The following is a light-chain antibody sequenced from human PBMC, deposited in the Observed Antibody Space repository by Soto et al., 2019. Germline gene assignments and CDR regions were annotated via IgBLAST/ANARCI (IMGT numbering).Light chain of an antibody. Sequence: EVVMTQSPATVSVSPGEGVTLSCRASQTISNDLAWYQQKPGQAPRLLIYGASTRATGVPARFSGGGSGTEFTLTISSLQSEDFAFYYCQQNNKWPPVTFGGGNKV. CDR3: QQNNKWPPVT. V-gene: IGKV3-15*01. CDR1: QTISND. CDR2: GAS. J-gene: IGKJ4*01.